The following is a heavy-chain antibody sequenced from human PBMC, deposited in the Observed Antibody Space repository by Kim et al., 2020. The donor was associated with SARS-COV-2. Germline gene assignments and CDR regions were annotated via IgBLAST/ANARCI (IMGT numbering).Heavy chain of an antibody. D-gene: IGHD3-3*01. CDR1: GYRFSTYW. CDR2: IYPGDSDT. Sequence: GESLKISCKGSGYRFSTYWIGWVRQMPGKGLEWMGIIYPGDSDTRYSPSFEGQVTISVDESINTAYLQWSSLKASDTAIYYCARHMGDFWTGFSAIPFDYWGQGTLISVSS. V-gene: IGHV5-51*01. J-gene: IGHJ4*02. CDR3: ARHMGDFWTGFSAIPFDY.